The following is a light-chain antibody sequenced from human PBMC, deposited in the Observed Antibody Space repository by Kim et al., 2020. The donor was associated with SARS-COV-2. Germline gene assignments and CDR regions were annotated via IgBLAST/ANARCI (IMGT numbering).Light chain of an antibody. CDR3: LQHSTYPIT. Sequence: AAVGDRSTIHCRGSQDSGNDLVSHQQNPGRAPKRLIYGASSLQSGVPSVFSGSGSGTEFTLTISSVQPEDFATYFCLQHSTYPITFGQGTRLEIK. CDR2: GAS. V-gene: IGKV1-17*01. CDR1: QDSGND. J-gene: IGKJ5*01.